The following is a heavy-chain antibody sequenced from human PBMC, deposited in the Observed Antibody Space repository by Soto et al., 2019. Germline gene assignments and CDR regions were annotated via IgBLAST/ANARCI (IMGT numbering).Heavy chain of an antibody. Sequence: PGGSMRLSCAASGFTFRAYALHWVRQIPGKGLEWVAVISYDEVTKYYADSVKGRFTISRDNSKDTLHLQMNSLRAEDTAVYYCAKKPSSGYYPFDYWGQGTLVTVS. J-gene: IGHJ4*02. CDR3: AKKPSSGYYPFDY. CDR2: ISYDEVTK. V-gene: IGHV3-30-3*02. D-gene: IGHD3-3*01. CDR1: GFTFRAYA.